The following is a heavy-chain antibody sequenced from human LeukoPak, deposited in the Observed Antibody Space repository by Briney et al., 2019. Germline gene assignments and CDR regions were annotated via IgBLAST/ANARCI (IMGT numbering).Heavy chain of an antibody. Sequence: GGSLRLSCAASGFTFSRSAMTWVRQGPGTGLEFVASIIYSGGATYYADAVKGRFTISRDNSKNTLYLQMNSLRAEDTALYYCAKDGLYYDGSEHVYYFDSWGQGTPVTVSS. V-gene: IGHV3-23*01. CDR1: GFTFSRSA. CDR3: AKDGLYYDGSEHVYYFDS. CDR2: IIYSGGAT. D-gene: IGHD3-22*01. J-gene: IGHJ4*02.